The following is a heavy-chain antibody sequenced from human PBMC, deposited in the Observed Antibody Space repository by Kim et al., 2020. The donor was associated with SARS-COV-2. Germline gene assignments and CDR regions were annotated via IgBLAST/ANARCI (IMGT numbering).Heavy chain of an antibody. D-gene: IGHD3-16*02. CDR2: ISGDGSTK. Sequence: GGSLRLSCAASGFTFSSYDLSWVRQAPGKGLEWVSYISGDGSTKYYADSVKGPFTISRDNAKKSLYLQMNSLRAEDTAVYHCAKRAFYGIIGRVYHYG. J-gene: IGHJ6*01. CDR3: AKRAFYGIIGRVYHYG. CDR1: GFTFSSYD. V-gene: IGHV3-48*03.